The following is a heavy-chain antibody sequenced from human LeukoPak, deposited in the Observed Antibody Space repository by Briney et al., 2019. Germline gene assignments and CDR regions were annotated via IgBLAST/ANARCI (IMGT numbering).Heavy chain of an antibody. V-gene: IGHV4-39*07. D-gene: IGHD4-23*01. J-gene: IGHJ3*02. Sequence: PSATLSLTCAVSGATISSSSYYWGWIRQPPGEELGRIWSTYYSGSTYYHPSLNCRVTISVDTSKTQFSLKLSSVTAADTAVYYCARDYLGVNPDAFDIWGQGTMVTVSS. CDR2: TYYSGST. CDR3: ARDYLGVNPDAFDI. CDR1: GATISSSSYY.